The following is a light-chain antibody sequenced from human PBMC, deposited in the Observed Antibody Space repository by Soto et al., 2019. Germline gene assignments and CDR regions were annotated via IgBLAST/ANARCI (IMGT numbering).Light chain of an antibody. V-gene: IGLV2-8*01. CDR1: SSDVGGYNY. CDR2: EVS. CDR3: SSYGGGNTVV. Sequence: QSVVTQPPSASGSPGQSVTISCTGTSSDVGGYNYVSWYQQHPGKAPKLMIYEVSKRPSGVPDRFSGSKSGNTASLTVSGLQADDEADYYCSSYGGGNTVVFGGGTKVTVL. J-gene: IGLJ2*01.